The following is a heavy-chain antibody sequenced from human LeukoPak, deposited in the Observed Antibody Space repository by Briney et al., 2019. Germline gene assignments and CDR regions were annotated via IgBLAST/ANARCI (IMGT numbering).Heavy chain of an antibody. CDR2: IDTSGNT. V-gene: IGHV4-4*07. J-gene: IGHJ5*02. CDR3: ARGGSYVWGSYRLKSWFDP. Sequence: SETLSLTCTVSGGSISSYYWSWIRQPAGKGLEWIGRIDTSGNTNYNPSLKSRVTISVDTSKNQFSLKLSSVTAADTAVYYCARGGSYVWGSYRLKSWFDPWGQGTLVTVSS. CDR1: GGSISSYY. D-gene: IGHD3-16*02.